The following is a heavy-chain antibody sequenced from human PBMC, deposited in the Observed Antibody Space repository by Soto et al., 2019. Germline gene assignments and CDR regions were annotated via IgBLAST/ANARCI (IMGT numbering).Heavy chain of an antibody. CDR1: GASVSSGSYY. CDR2: IYYSGST. D-gene: IGHD3-10*01. V-gene: IGHV4-61*01. Sequence: SETLSLTCTVSGASVSSGSYYWSWIRQPPGKGLEWIGYIYYSGSTNYNPSLKSRVTISVDTSKNQFSLKLSSVTAADTAVYYCARDRADYYYYYGMDVWGQGTTVTVSS. CDR3: ARDRADYYYYYGMDV. J-gene: IGHJ6*02.